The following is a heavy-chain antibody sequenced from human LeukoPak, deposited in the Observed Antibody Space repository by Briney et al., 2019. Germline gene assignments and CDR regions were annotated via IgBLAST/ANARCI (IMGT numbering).Heavy chain of an antibody. CDR3: ARETRYSSSSKRVDYYYYYMDV. J-gene: IGHJ6*03. CDR1: GYTFTGYY. Sequence: ASVKVSCKASGYTFTGYYMHWVRQAPGQGLEWMGWINPNSGGTNYAQKFQGRVTMTRDTSISTAYMELSRLRSDDTAVYYCARETRYSSSSKRVDYYYYYMDVWGKGTTVTVSS. D-gene: IGHD6-6*01. V-gene: IGHV1-2*02. CDR2: INPNSGGT.